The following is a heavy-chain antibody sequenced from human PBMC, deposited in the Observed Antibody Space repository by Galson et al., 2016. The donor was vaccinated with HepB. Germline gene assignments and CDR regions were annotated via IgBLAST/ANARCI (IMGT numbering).Heavy chain of an antibody. CDR3: ASALGIRDYYGMDV. J-gene: IGHJ6*02. D-gene: IGHD7-27*01. CDR2: TSRNSLTI. Sequence: SLRLSCAASGFTFSSNSMNWVRQAPGKGLEWVSYTSRNSLTIHYADSVKGRFTISRDNAKNSLYLQMNSLRYEDTAVYYCASALGIRDYYGMDVWGQGTTVTVSS. CDR1: GFTFSSNS. V-gene: IGHV3-48*02.